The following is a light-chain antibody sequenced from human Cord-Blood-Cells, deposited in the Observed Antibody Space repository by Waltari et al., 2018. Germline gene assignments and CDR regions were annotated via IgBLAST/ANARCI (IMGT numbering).Light chain of an antibody. V-gene: IGKV1-39*01. CDR2: AAS. Sequence: DIQMTPSPSSLSASVGDGVTITCRASQSISSYLNWYQQKPGKAPKLLIYAASSLQSGVPSRFSGSGSGTDFTLTISSLQPEDFATYYCQQSYSTPLTFGGGTKVEIK. J-gene: IGKJ4*01. CDR1: QSISSY. CDR3: QQSYSTPLT.